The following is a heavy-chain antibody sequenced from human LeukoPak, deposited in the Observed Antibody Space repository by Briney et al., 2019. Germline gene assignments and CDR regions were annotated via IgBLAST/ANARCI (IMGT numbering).Heavy chain of an antibody. CDR1: GYTFTGYY. D-gene: IGHD5-12*01. CDR2: INPNSGGT. Sequence: ASVKVSCKASGYTFTGYYMHWVRQAPGQGLEWMGWINPNSGGTNYAQKFQGRVTMTRNTSISTAYMELSSLRSEDTAVYYCARIGYIVANHWGQGTLVTVSS. J-gene: IGHJ5*02. CDR3: ARIGYIVANH. V-gene: IGHV1-2*02.